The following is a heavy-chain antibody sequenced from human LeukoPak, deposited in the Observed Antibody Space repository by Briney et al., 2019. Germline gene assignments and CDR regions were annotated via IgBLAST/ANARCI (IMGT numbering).Heavy chain of an antibody. CDR2: ISYSGDNT. CDR1: GFTFSSYA. D-gene: IGHD2-2*01. J-gene: IGHJ4*02. V-gene: IGHV3-23*01. CDR3: AKGRFMPDY. Sequence: GGSPRLSCAASGFTFSSYAMTWVRQAPGKGLEWVSTISYSGDNTFYADSVKSRFTISRDNSKNTLYLQMNSLGAEDTAVYYCAKGRFMPDYWGQGTLVTVSS.